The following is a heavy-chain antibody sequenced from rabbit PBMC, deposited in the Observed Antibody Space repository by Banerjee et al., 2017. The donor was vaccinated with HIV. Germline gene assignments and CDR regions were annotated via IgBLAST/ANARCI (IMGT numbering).Heavy chain of an antibody. CDR3: ARDLLFRSDSSYFGL. Sequence: QSLEESGGDLVKPGASLTLTCTASGFDLSSYYYMCWVRQAPGKGLEWIACISDVSGDTYYATWAKGRFTISQTSSTTVTLQMTSLTAADTATYFCARDLLFRSDSSYFGLWGQGTLVTVS. CDR1: GFDLSSYYY. CDR2: ISDVSGDT. D-gene: IGHD8-1*01. J-gene: IGHJ3*01. V-gene: IGHV1S40*01.